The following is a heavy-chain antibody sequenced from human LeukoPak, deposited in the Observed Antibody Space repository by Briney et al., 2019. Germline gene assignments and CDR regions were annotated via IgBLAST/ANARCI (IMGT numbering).Heavy chain of an antibody. CDR2: MFYTGNT. CDR3: ARGAGSTISNDAFDM. Sequence: SQTLSLTCAVSGGSISSGSYSWSWIRQPPGKGLEWIGYMFYTGNTYYNPSLKSRVTISVDTSKNQFSLKLSSVTAADTAVYYCARGAGSTISNDAFDMWGQGTMVSVSS. D-gene: IGHD5-24*01. CDR1: GGSISSGSYS. V-gene: IGHV4-30-4*07. J-gene: IGHJ3*02.